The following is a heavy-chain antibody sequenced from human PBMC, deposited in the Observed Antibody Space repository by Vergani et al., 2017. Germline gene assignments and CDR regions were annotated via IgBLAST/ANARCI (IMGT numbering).Heavy chain of an antibody. J-gene: IGHJ4*02. CDR1: GFTFDDYA. V-gene: IGHV3-9*01. Sequence: EVQLVESGGGLVQPGRSLRLSCAASGFTFDDYAMHWVRQAPGKGLEWVSGISWNSGSIGYADSVKGRFTISRDNAKTSLYLQMNSLRAEDTALYYCAKDMATVPTGWGQGTLVTVSS. CDR2: ISWNSGSI. D-gene: IGHD4-11*01. CDR3: AKDMATVPTG.